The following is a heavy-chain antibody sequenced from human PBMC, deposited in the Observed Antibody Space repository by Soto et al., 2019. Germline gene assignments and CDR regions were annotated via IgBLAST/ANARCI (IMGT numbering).Heavy chain of an antibody. D-gene: IGHD2-2*01. V-gene: IGHV3-23*01. CDR2: ISGSGGST. CDR1: EFTFISYA. CDR3: AKAPPSNQLPHSTDY. J-gene: IGHJ4*01. Sequence: PGGFLRLSVAASEFTFISYAMSWCPQAPGKGLEWVSAISGSGGSTYYAASVKGRFTISRDNSTNTLYLQMNSLRAEGTAVYYCAKAPPSNQLPHSTDYWGQGTLVTVSS.